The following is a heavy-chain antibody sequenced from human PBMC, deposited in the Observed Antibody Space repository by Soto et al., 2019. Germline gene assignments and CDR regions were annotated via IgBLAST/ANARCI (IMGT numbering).Heavy chain of an antibody. J-gene: IGHJ4*02. CDR1: GFTFSNAW. CDR3: TSTSTLGSGSWP. V-gene: IGHV3-15*07. CDR2: IKSRTDVGTT. D-gene: IGHD3-10*01. Sequence: EVQLVESGGGLVKPGGSLRLSCAASGFTFSNAWMNWVRQAPGKGLEWVGRIKSRTDVGTTDYAAPVKGRFTFSRDDSQNTVYLQMNSLKTEDTAVYYCTSTSTLGSGSWPWGQGTLVTVSS.